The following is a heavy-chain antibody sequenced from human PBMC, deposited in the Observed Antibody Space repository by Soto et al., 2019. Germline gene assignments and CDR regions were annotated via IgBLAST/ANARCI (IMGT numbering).Heavy chain of an antibody. D-gene: IGHD6-25*01. CDR3: AGRREDSYYYYGMNV. Sequence: ASVKVSCKASGYTFTSYDINGVRQATGQGLEWMGWMNPNSGNTGYAQKFQGRVTMTRNTSISTAYTELSSLRSEDTAVYYCAGRREDSYYYYGMNVWGQGTTVTVSS. CDR1: GYTFTSYD. CDR2: MNPNSGNT. V-gene: IGHV1-8*01. J-gene: IGHJ6*02.